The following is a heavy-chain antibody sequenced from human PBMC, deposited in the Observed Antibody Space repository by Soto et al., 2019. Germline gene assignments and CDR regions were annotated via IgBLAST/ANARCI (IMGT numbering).Heavy chain of an antibody. Sequence: EVQLVESGGGLVQPGGSLRLSCAVSGFTFSTHAMNWVRQAPGKGLEWVAYIHGTRSIIYYADSVKGRFTIFRDNAKNSLFLQMDSLRDEDTAVYYCARDARNADYDYWGQGTLVTVSS. CDR3: ARDARNADYDY. CDR2: IHGTRSII. D-gene: IGHD3-16*01. V-gene: IGHV3-48*02. J-gene: IGHJ4*02. CDR1: GFTFSTHA.